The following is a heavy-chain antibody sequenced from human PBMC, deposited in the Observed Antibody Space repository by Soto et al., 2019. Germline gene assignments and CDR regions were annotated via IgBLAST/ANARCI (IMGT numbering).Heavy chain of an antibody. CDR1: GFTFSSYG. V-gene: IGHV3-33*01. D-gene: IGHD3-16*01. J-gene: IGHJ5*02. CDR2: IWYDGSNK. Sequence: GGSLRLSCAASGFTFSSYGMHWVRQAPGKGLEWVAVIWYDGSNKYYADSVKGRFTISRDNSKNTLYLQMNSLRAEDTAVYYCARAQGVLGDNWFDPWGQGTLVTVSS. CDR3: ARAQGVLGDNWFDP.